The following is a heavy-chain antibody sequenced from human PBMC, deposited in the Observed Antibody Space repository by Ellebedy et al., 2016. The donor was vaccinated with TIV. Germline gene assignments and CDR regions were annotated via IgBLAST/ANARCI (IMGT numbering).Heavy chain of an antibody. D-gene: IGHD2-15*01. J-gene: IGHJ4*02. CDR1: GFNFSEYW. CDR2: IRQDASEK. Sequence: GESLKISXAASGFNFSEYWMTWVRQAPGKGLEYVASIRQDASEKSYADSVKGRFTISRDNAKNSLYLQMNSLRAEDTAVYYCARDRTEGAASCPLFWGQGTLVTVSS. CDR3: ARDRTEGAASCPLF. V-gene: IGHV3-7*01.